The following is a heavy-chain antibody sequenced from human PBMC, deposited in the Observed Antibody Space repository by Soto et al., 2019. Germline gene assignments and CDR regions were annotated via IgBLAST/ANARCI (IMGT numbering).Heavy chain of an antibody. D-gene: IGHD2-2*03. CDR2: IYSSENN. CDR1: GGSVSSNSYS. J-gene: IGHJ6*02. V-gene: IGHV4-39*01. CDR3: ERLNGYCVSTNCHGYYGMDV. Sequence: QLQLQESGPGLVKPSETLSLTCTVSGGSVSSNSYSWGWIRQSPGKGLEWIGTIYSSENNYYNPSLLSPVTISVDTSKNEFSLRLSSVTAADTAVYYCERLNGYCVSTNCHGYYGMDVWGQGTTVTVSS.